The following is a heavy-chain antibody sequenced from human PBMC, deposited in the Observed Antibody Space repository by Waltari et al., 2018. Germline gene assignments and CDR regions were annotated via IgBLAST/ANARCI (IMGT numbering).Heavy chain of an antibody. D-gene: IGHD2-15*01. Sequence: EVPLVDSGGGLIQPGGSLNLSCVASAFSVSRNHMSWVRQAPGKGLEWVSVIYSYGRTNYAESVKGRFTISRDSSKNTVYLQMSSLRVEDTAIYYCARDPRWYESGDWGQGTLVTVSS. CDR1: AFSVSRNH. V-gene: IGHV3-53*01. J-gene: IGHJ4*02. CDR3: ARDPRWYESGD. CDR2: IYSYGRT.